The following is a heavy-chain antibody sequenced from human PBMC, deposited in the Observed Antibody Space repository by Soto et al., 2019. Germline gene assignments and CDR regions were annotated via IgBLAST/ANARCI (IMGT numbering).Heavy chain of an antibody. CDR2: IYYSGST. J-gene: IGHJ6*02. CDR1: GGSISSGDYY. D-gene: IGHD2-2*03. Sequence: SETLSLTCTVSGGSISSGDYYWSWIRQPPGKGLDWIGYIYYSGSTYYNPSLLSRVTISVDTSKNEFSLRLSSVTAADTAVYYCARLNGYCVSTNCHGYYGMDVWGQGTTVTVSS. V-gene: IGHV4-30-4*01. CDR3: ARLNGYCVSTNCHGYYGMDV.